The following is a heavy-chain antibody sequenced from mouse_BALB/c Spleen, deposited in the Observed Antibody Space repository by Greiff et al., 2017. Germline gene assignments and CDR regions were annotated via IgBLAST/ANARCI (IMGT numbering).Heavy chain of an antibody. CDR1: GYTFTDYW. CDR3: ARSGTGPWFAY. CDR2: IDTSDSYT. D-gene: IGHD4-1*01. V-gene: IGHV1-69*01. J-gene: IGHJ3*01. Sequence: VQLQQPGAELVMPGASVKMSCKASGYTFTDYWMHWVKQRPGQGLEWIGAIDTSDSYTSYNQKFKGKATLTVDESSSTAYMQLSSLTSEDSAVYYCARSGTGPWFAYWGQGTLVTVSA.